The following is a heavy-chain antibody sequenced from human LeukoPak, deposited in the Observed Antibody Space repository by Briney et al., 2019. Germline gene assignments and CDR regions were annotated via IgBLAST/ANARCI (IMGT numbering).Heavy chain of an antibody. CDR2: INPGGGTT. Sequence: ASVKVSCTASGYTFTRHFMHWVRQAPGQGLEWMGIINPGGGTTTYAQKFQGRVTMTRDTSTNTVYLEVSSLRSEDTAVYYCAREAGSTDYWGQGTLVTVSS. CDR3: AREAGSTDY. V-gene: IGHV1-46*01. D-gene: IGHD5/OR15-5a*01. J-gene: IGHJ4*02. CDR1: GYTFTRHF.